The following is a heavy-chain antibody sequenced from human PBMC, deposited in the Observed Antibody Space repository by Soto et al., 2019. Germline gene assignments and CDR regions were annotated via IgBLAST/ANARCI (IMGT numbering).Heavy chain of an antibody. V-gene: IGHV4-31*02. Sequence: WTWIRQHPQKGLEWIGHIYYSGSTYYNPSLKSRVTVSVDTSKNQFSLKLSSVTAADTAVYYYAREYYYDSSGFDYWGQGTLVTVSS. CDR2: IYYSGST. D-gene: IGHD3-22*01. CDR3: AREYYYDSSGFDY. J-gene: IGHJ4*02.